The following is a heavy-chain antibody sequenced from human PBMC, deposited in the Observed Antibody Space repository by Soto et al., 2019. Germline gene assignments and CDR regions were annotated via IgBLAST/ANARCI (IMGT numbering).Heavy chain of an antibody. Sequence: SETLSLTCTVSGGSISSGGYYWSWIRQHPGKGLEWIGYIYYSGSTYYNPSLKSRVTISVDTSKNQFSLKLSSVTAADTAVYYCARSVALTRISIFGVVTGPMDVWGQGTTVTVSS. CDR1: GGSISSGGYY. CDR3: ARSVALTRISIFGVVTGPMDV. J-gene: IGHJ6*02. CDR2: IYYSGST. V-gene: IGHV4-31*03. D-gene: IGHD3-3*01.